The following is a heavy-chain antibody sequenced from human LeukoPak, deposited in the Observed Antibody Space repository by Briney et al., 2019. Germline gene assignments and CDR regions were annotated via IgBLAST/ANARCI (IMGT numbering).Heavy chain of an antibody. D-gene: IGHD6-19*01. J-gene: IGHJ4*02. Sequence: GGSLRLSCAASGFTFSNYAMHWVRQAPGKGLEWVAVISYDGSNKYYADSVKGRFTISRDNSKNTLYLQMNSLRVEDTAVYYCAKDSEGYRSGCYDYWGQGTLVTVSS. CDR3: AKDSEGYRSGCYDY. V-gene: IGHV3-30-3*01. CDR1: GFTFSNYA. CDR2: ISYDGSNK.